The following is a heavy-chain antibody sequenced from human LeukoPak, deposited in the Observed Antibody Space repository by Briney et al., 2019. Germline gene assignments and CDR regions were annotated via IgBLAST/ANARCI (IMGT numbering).Heavy chain of an antibody. CDR1: GFIFSTYS. CDR3: ARESTYGMDV. V-gene: IGHV3-66*01. CDR2: IYSDGET. Sequence: GGSLRLSCAASGFIFSTYSMHWVRQAPGKGLEWVSIIYSDGETYFADSVKGRFIISRDNSKNTLCPQMNSLRVEDTAVYYCARESTYGMDVWGQGTTVTVS. J-gene: IGHJ6*02.